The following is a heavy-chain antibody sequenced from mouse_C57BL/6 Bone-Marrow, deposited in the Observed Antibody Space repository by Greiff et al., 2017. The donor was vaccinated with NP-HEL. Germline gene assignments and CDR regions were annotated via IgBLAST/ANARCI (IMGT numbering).Heavy chain of an antibody. V-gene: IGHV1-81*01. CDR1: GYTFTSYG. CDR3: ARGPFLHGTFDY. Sequence: QVQLQQSGAELARPGASVKLSCKASGYTFTSYGISWVKQRPGQGLEWIGEIYPRSGNTYYNEKFKGKATLTADKSSSTAYMELRSLTSEDSAVYFCARGPFLHGTFDYWGQGTTLTVSS. J-gene: IGHJ2*01. CDR2: IYPRSGNT. D-gene: IGHD3-3*01.